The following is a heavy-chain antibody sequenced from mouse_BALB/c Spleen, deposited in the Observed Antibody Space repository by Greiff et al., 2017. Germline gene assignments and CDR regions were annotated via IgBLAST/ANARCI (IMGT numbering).Heavy chain of an antibody. V-gene: IGHV5-4*02. J-gene: IGHJ1*01. CDR3: AGEGGLQQGYFDV. CDR2: ISDGGSYT. D-gene: IGHD2-4*01. CDR1: GFIFSDHH. Sequence: EVKLVESGGGLVKPGGSLKLFCAASGFIFSDHHMYWVRQTPEKRLEWVATISDGGSYTYYPNSVKGRFTISRDNTKNNLYRHMSSRKSEDTAMYYCAGEGGLQQGYFDVWGAGTTVTVSS.